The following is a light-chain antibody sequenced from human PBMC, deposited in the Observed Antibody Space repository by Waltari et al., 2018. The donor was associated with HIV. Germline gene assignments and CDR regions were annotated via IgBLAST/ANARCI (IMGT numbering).Light chain of an antibody. CDR1: SSDVGGYNY. CDR2: DVS. V-gene: IGLV2-14*03. J-gene: IGLJ2*01. Sequence: QSALTQPASVSGSPGPSITISCTGTSSDVGGYNYVSWYQQHQGKAPKLMIYDVSNRPSGVSNRFSGSKSGNTASLTISGLQAEDEADYYCSSYTSSSVVFGGGTKLTVL. CDR3: SSYTSSSVV.